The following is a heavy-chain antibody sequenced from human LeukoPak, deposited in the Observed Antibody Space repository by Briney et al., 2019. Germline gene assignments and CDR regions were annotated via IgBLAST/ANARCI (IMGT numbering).Heavy chain of an antibody. V-gene: IGHV4-38-2*02. J-gene: IGHJ6*03. CDR3: ARGVGSSSWYPTYYYYYYMAV. CDR2: IYHSWST. Sequence: PSDTLSLTCTVSGYSISSVYYWGGIRQPPGKGLEGMVSIYHSWSTYYNPSLKRRVTISVDTSKHQFSLKLSSVTAADTAVYYCARGVGSSSWYPTYYYYYYMAVWGKGTTVTVSS. CDR1: GYSISSVYY. D-gene: IGHD6-13*01.